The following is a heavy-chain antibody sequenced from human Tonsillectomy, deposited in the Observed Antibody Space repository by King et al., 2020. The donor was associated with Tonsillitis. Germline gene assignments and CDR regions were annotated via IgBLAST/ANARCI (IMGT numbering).Heavy chain of an antibody. D-gene: IGHD3-16*01. V-gene: IGHV3-33*08. J-gene: IGHJ4*02. CDR1: GFSLSSWG. Sequence: VQLVESGGGVVQPGKSLRLSFAASGFSLSSWGMHWVRQAPGKGLEGVAVMWYDGSKEYYSDSAKGRFTISRDISKSTLYLQMNSLRAEDTAVYYCARDGGIGLDYWGQGTLVTVSS. CDR3: ARDGGIGLDY. CDR2: MWYDGSKE.